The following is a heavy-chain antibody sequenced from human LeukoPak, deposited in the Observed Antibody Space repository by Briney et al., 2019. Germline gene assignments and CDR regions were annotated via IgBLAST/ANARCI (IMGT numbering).Heavy chain of an antibody. CDR2: INQDGSVK. J-gene: IGHJ4*02. Sequence: PGGSLRLSCAASGFAFSTYWMDWVPQAPGKGLEGVGNINQDGSVKHYVDSVRGRFTISRDNARNSVYLQMNALRVEDTAVYYCTRDFVFWGQGTLVTASS. V-gene: IGHV3-7*01. CDR1: GFAFSTYW. CDR3: TRDFVF. D-gene: IGHD3-3*01.